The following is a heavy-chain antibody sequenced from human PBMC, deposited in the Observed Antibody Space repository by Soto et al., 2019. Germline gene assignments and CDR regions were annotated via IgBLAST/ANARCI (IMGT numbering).Heavy chain of an antibody. Sequence: ASVKVSCKASGGTFSSYTISWVRQAPGQGLEWMGRIIPILGIANYAQKFQGRVTITADKSTSTAYMELSSLRSEDTAVYYCARDWSVVVVAATPPNGRAFDIWGQGTMVTVSS. V-gene: IGHV1-69*04. J-gene: IGHJ3*02. CDR1: GGTFSSYT. CDR2: IIPILGIA. D-gene: IGHD2-15*01. CDR3: ARDWSVVVVAATPPNGRAFDI.